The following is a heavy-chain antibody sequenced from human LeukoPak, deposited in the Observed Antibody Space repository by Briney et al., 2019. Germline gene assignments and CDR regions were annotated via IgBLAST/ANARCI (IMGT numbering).Heavy chain of an antibody. CDR2: IKQDGSEK. V-gene: IGHV3-7*01. CDR3: ARVMLAVAGTRDDAFDI. Sequence: PGGSLRLSCAASGFTFSSYWMSWVRQAPGKGLEWVANIKQDGSEKYYVDSVKGRFTISRGNAKNSLYLQMNSLRAEDTAVYYCARVMLAVAGTRDDAFDIWGQGTMVTVSS. CDR1: GFTFSSYW. J-gene: IGHJ3*02. D-gene: IGHD6-19*01.